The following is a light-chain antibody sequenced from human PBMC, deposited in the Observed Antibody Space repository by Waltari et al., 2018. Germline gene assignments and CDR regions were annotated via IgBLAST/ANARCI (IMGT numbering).Light chain of an antibody. V-gene: IGLV1-44*01. CDR3: ASWDDSLGGSLI. J-gene: IGLJ2*01. Sequence: QSLVTQSPSASGAPGQRVTISYSGRRTNTGPNTVTWYQHPPGTAPKLLIHSNDQRPSGVPDRFSASKSGTSASLAISGLQSEDEADYYCASWDDSLGGSLIFGGGTKLTVL. CDR2: SND. CDR1: RTNTGPNT.